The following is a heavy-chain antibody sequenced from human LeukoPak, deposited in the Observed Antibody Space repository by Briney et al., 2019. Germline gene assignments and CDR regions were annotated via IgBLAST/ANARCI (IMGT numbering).Heavy chain of an antibody. D-gene: IGHD6-13*01. Sequence: GGSLRPSCAAFGFTFSSHGMNWVRQAPGKGLEWVSYISSSSSTIYYADSVKGRFTISRDNAKNSLYLQMNSLRADDTAVYYCARGLGYSSSWYDAEYFQHWGQGTLVTVSS. J-gene: IGHJ1*01. CDR3: ARGLGYSSSWYDAEYFQH. V-gene: IGHV3-48*01. CDR1: GFTFSSHG. CDR2: ISSSSSTI.